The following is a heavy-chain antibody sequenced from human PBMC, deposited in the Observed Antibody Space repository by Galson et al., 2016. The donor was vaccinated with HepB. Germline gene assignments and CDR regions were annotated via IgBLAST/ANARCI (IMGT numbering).Heavy chain of an antibody. Sequence: SLRLSCAASGFTFSSHAMSWVRQAPGKGLEWVSAITGSGGSAYYADSVKGRSTFSRDNSKNTLYLQMNSLRAEDTAVYYCAKRSMSAVAGSFDFWGQGTLVTVSS. CDR3: AKRSMSAVAGSFDF. CDR1: GFTFSSHA. D-gene: IGHD6-19*01. J-gene: IGHJ4*02. V-gene: IGHV3-23*01. CDR2: ITGSGGSA.